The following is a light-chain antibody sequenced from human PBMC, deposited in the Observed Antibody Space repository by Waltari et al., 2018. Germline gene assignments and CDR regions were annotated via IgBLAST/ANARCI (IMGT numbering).Light chain of an antibody. J-gene: IGLJ2*01. CDR1: SSDVGGYNP. Sequence: QSALTQPASVSGSPGQSITIPCTGTSSDVGGYNPVPWYQHLPGKAPKLMIFEVSNRPSGISNRFSGAKSGNTASLTISGLQAEDEADYYCTSFASGSTVLFGVGTKLTVL. V-gene: IGLV2-14*01. CDR3: TSFASGSTVL. CDR2: EVS.